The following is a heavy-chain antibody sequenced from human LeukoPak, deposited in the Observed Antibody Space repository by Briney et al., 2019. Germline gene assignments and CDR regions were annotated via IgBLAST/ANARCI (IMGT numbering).Heavy chain of an antibody. CDR2: IYDSGNT. D-gene: IGHD2/OR15-2a*01. J-gene: IGHJ4*02. Sequence: SETLSLTCAVYGGSFSGYYWSWIRQPPGKGLEWIGYIYDSGNTNYSPSLKSRVTISVDTSKNQFSLKLGSVTAADTAVYYCVRHPPTSPFDYWGQGTLVTVSS. CDR1: GGSFSGYY. CDR3: VRHPPTSPFDY. V-gene: IGHV4-59*08.